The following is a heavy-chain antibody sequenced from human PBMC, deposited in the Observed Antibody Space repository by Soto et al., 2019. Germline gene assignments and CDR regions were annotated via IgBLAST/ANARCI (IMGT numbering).Heavy chain of an antibody. CDR2: ILSDGNTK. J-gene: IGHJ4*02. CDR1: GFTFTNYA. V-gene: IGHV3-33*05. CDR3: ARGVMGISYESSGFEY. D-gene: IGHD3-22*01. Sequence: ESGGGVVQPGRSLRLSCAASGFTFTNYAMHWVRQAPGKGLEWVALILSDGNTKYYADPVKGRLTISRDNSENTVFLQMNSLRAEDTAVYYCARGVMGISYESSGFEYWGQGALVTVSS.